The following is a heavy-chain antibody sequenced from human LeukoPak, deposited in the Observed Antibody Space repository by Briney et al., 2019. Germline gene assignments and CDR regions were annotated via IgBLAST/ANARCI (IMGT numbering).Heavy chain of an antibody. CDR2: IIPIFGTA. CDR1: GGTFSSYA. D-gene: IGHD2-2*03. Sequence: SVKVSCKASGGTFSSYAISWVRQAPGQGLEWMGGIIPIFGTANCAQKFQGGVTITADESTSTAYMELSSLRSEDTAVYYCAVDIVVVPAAQASFFQHWGQGTLVTVSS. J-gene: IGHJ1*01. V-gene: IGHV1-69*01. CDR3: AVDIVVVPAAQASFFQH.